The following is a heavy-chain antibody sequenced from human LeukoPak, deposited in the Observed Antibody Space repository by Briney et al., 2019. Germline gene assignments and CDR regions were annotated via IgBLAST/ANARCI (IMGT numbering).Heavy chain of an antibody. CDR3: GKDRRPEGSYGYFDY. CDR2: ISSSGGNT. Sequence: GGSLRLSCVASGFTFSSNGMNWVRQAPGKGLEGVSSISSSGGNTYYADSVKGRFTISRDNSKNTLFLQMNNLRVEDTAVYYWGKDRRPEGSYGYFDYCGEGALVTASS. V-gene: IGHV3-23*01. D-gene: IGHD5-18*01. J-gene: IGHJ4*02. CDR1: GFTFSSNG.